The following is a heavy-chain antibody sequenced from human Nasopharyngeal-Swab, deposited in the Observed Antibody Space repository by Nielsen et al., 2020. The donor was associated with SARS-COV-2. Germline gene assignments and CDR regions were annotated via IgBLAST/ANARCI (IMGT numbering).Heavy chain of an antibody. D-gene: IGHD1-26*01. V-gene: IGHV4-39*02. CDR2: IYYSGST. CDR3: ARERGSIVGGMVYYYYGMDV. CDR1: GCSISSSSYY. Sequence: SKTLSLTCTVSGCSISSSSYYWGWIRQPPGKGLEWIGSIYYSGSTYYNPSLKSPVTISVDTSKNQFSLKLSSVTAADTAVYYCARERGSIVGGMVYYYYGMDVWGQGTTVTVSS. J-gene: IGHJ6*02.